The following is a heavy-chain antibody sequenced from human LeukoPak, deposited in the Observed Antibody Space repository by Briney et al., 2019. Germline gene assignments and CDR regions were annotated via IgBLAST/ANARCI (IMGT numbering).Heavy chain of an antibody. CDR1: GGSISGYY. CDR3: ARHWSHSVAQFGRSYWFDP. J-gene: IGHJ5*02. CDR2: MDTSGHT. V-gene: IGHV4-4*07. Sequence: PSETLSLTCIVSGGSISGYYWSWIRQPAGKGLEWIGHMDTSGHTNYNSSLMSRVTMSVDTSKNQFSLRLTSVTAADTAVYYCARHWSHSVAQFGRSYWFDPWGQGTLVTDSS. D-gene: IGHD2-15*01.